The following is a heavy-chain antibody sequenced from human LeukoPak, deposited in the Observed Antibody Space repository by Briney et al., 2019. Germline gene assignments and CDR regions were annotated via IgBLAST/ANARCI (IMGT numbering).Heavy chain of an antibody. CDR2: ISGSGGST. CDR1: GFTFSSYA. D-gene: IGHD3-22*01. V-gene: IGHV3-23*01. Sequence: GGSLRLSCAASGFTFSSYAMSWVRQAPGKGLEWVSAISGSGGSTYYAGSVKGRFTISRDNSKNTLYLQMSSLRAEDTAVYYCAKDRGYYTAYFDYWGQGTLVTVSS. J-gene: IGHJ4*02. CDR3: AKDRGYYTAYFDY.